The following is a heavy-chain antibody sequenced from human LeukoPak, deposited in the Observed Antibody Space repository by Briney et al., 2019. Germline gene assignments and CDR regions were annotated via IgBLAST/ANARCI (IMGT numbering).Heavy chain of an antibody. CDR3: ARSDDFWSGYYTYTPLDY. J-gene: IGHJ4*02. Sequence: GGSLRLSCAASGFTFDDYGMSWVRQAPGKGLEWVSGINWNGGSTGYADSVKGRFTISRDNAKNSLYLQMNSLRAEDTALYHCARSDDFWSGYYTYTPLDYWGQGTLVTVSS. V-gene: IGHV3-20*01. CDR1: GFTFDDYG. D-gene: IGHD3-3*01. CDR2: INWNGGST.